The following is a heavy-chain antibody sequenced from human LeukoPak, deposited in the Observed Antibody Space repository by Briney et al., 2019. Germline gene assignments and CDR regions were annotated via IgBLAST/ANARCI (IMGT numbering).Heavy chain of an antibody. J-gene: IGHJ6*02. D-gene: IGHD6-19*01. CDR1: GYSFTSYW. V-gene: IGHV5-51*01. CDR2: IYPGDSDT. Sequence: KNGESLKISCKGSGYSFTSYWIGWVRQMPGKGLEWMGIIYPGDSDTRYSPSFQGQVTISADKSISTAYLQWSSLKASDTAMYYCARHGPGGVAGFYYYYGMDVWGQGTTVTVSS. CDR3: ARHGPGGVAGFYYYYGMDV.